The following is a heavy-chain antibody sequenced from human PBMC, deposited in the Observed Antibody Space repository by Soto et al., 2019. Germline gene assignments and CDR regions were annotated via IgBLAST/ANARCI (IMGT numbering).Heavy chain of an antibody. CDR3: GGYSGDGIWS. CDR2: ISSNGGTT. J-gene: IGHJ5*02. D-gene: IGHD1-26*01. Sequence: GGSLRLSCAASGFTFSSYSMHWVRQAPGKGLEYVSAISSNGGTTSYANSVKGRFTISRDNSKNMLYLQMGNLRAEDMAVYYCGGYSGDGIWSWGQGTLVTVSS. V-gene: IGHV3-64*01. CDR1: GFTFSSYS.